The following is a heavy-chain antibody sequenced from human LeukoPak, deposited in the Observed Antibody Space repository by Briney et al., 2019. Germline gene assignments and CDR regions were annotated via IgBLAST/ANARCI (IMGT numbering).Heavy chain of an antibody. D-gene: IGHD3-10*01. V-gene: IGHV1-18*01. Sequence: ASVKVSCKASGYTFTSYGISWVRQAPGQGLEWMGWISAYNGNTNYAQKLQGRVTMTTDTSTSTAYMELRSLRSDDTAVYYCARDPIWFGELQDRDAFDIWGQGTMVTVSS. CDR1: GYTFTSYG. CDR3: ARDPIWFGELQDRDAFDI. J-gene: IGHJ3*02. CDR2: ISAYNGNT.